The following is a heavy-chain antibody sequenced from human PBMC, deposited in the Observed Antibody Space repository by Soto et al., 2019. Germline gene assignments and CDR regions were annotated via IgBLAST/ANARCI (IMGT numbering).Heavy chain of an antibody. CDR1: GGSFSGYY. J-gene: IGHJ5*02. V-gene: IGHV4-34*01. CDR2: INHSGST. D-gene: IGHD6-13*01. CDR3: ARGGQTRDSSSWYAGLKDKKNDWFDP. Sequence: ETLSLTCAVYGGSFSGYYWSWIRQPPGKGLEWIGEINHSGSTNYNPSLKSRVTISVDTSKNQFSLKLSSVTAADTAVYYCARGGQTRDSSSWYAGLKDKKNDWFDPWGQGTLVTVSS.